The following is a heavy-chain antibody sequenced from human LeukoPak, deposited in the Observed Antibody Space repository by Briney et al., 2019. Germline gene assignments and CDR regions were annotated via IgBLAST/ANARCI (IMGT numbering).Heavy chain of an antibody. CDR2: IRSKTDNYAT. Sequence: GGSLKLSCGTSGFTFGGFTMHWVRQASGKGLEWVARIRSKTDNYATSCAASVKGRFTISRNDSKNTAYLQMTSLGIEDTAVYFCAGHGTFTNYYYSMDVWGQGTTVTVSS. CDR1: GFTFGGFT. V-gene: IGHV3-73*01. J-gene: IGHJ6*02. CDR3: AGHGTFTNYYYSMDV.